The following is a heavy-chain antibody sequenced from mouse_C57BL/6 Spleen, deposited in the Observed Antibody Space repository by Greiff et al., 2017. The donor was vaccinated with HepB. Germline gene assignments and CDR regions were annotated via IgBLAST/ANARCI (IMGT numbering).Heavy chain of an antibody. CDR3: ARFMITTDYFDY. V-gene: IGHV1-26*01. CDR2: INPNNGGT. Sequence: EVQLQQSGPELVKPGASVKISCKASGYTFTDYYMNWVKQSHGKSLEWIGDINPNNGGTSYNQKFKGKATLTVDKSSSTAYMELRSLTSEDSAVYYCARFMITTDYFDYWGQGTTLTVSS. J-gene: IGHJ2*01. D-gene: IGHD2-4*01. CDR1: GYTFTDYY.